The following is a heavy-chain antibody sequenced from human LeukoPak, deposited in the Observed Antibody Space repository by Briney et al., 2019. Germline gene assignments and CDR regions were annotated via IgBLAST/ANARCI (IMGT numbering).Heavy chain of an antibody. CDR2: ISTGGSGI. D-gene: IGHD6-19*01. J-gene: IGHJ4*02. Sequence: GGSLRLSCIASGSTFSNYAMTWVRQAPGKGLEWVSAISTGGSGIYYTDSVKGRFTISRDNSKNTLSLQMYSLRAEDTAAYYCATGYSGGWQYFENWGQGTLVTVPS. V-gene: IGHV3-23*01. CDR3: ATGYSGGWQYFEN. CDR1: GSTFSNYA.